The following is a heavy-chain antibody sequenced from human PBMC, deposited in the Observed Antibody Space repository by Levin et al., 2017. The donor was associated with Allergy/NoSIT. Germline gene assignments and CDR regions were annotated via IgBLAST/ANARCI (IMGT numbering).Heavy chain of an antibody. CDR1: GFIFFTNA. D-gene: IGHD2-15*01. CDR2: ISGDGGYI. Sequence: GGSLRLSCTASGFIFFTNAMTWVRQTPGKGLEWVSAISGDGGYIYYADSVKGRFTISRDNSKNTLYLQMSSLGAEDTAVYYCAKNFAEGLPAYSWGQGTLVTVSS. V-gene: IGHV3-23*01. J-gene: IGHJ4*02. CDR3: AKNFAEGLPAYS.